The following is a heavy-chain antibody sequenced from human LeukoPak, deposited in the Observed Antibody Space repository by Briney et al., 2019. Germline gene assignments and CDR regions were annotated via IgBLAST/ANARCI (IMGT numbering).Heavy chain of an antibody. CDR1: GGSITAYY. V-gene: IGHV4-34*01. CDR3: AREDYYFDS. Sequence: ASETLSLTCSVYGGSITAYYWSWIRQPPGKGLEWIGEINHSRGTKYNPSLESRVTILLDASKNEFSLNLNSVTAADTAVYYCAREDYYFDSWGQGTLVPVSS. J-gene: IGHJ4*02. CDR2: INHSRGT.